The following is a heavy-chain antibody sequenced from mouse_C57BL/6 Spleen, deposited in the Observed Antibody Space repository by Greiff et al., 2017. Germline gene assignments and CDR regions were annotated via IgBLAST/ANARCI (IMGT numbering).Heavy chain of an antibody. CDR1: GYSFTNYW. CDR2: IYSGGGYT. D-gene: IGHD2-13*01. V-gene: IGHV1-63*01. J-gene: IGHJ4*01. CDR3: ARSYSDYYAMDY. Sequence: QVQLQQSGAELVRPGTSVSMSCKASGYSFTNYWLGWAKQRPGHGLEWIGDIYSGGGYTYYNEKFKGKATLTADNSSSTAYMQFSSLTSEDSAIYYCARSYSDYYAMDYWGQGTSVTVSS.